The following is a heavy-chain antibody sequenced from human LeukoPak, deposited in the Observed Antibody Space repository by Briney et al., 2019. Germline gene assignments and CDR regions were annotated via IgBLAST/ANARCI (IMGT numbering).Heavy chain of an antibody. V-gene: IGHV3-48*04. CDR2: ISGSGGST. CDR1: GFTFSSYS. J-gene: IGHJ6*04. D-gene: IGHD3-10*02. Sequence: GGSLRLSCAASGFTFSSYSMNWVRQAPGKGLEWVSDISGSGGSTYYGDSVKGRFTISRDNAKNSLYLQMNSLRAEDTAVYYCAELGITMIGGVWGKGTTVTISS. CDR3: AELGITMIGGV.